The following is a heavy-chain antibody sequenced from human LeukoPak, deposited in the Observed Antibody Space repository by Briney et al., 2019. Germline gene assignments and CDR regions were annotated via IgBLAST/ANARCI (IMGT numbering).Heavy chain of an antibody. D-gene: IGHD3-10*01. J-gene: IGHJ3*02. V-gene: IGHV3-21*01. CDR2: ISRSSSSI. CDR3: ARARGPGDAFDI. Sequence: GGSLRLSCAASGFTFSSYSMNWVRQAPGQGLEWVSSISRSSSSIYYADSVKGRFTISRDNAKNSLYLQMNSLRAEDTAVYYCARARGPGDAFDIWGQGTMVTVSS. CDR1: GFTFSSYS.